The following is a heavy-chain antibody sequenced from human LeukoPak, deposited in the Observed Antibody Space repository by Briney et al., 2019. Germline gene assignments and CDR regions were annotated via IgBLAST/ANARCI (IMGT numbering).Heavy chain of an antibody. CDR1: GGSLSSYY. J-gene: IGHJ4*02. D-gene: IGHD3-10*01. V-gene: IGHV4-59*01. CDR2: IYYSGSA. CDR3: ASSITMVRGVSDGGFDY. Sequence: SETLSLTCTDSGGSLSSYYLSWIRPPPGRGLEWMGYIYYSGSANYNPSLKSRVTIAVDTSKNQFSLKLSSVTAAETAVYYCASSITMVRGVSDGGFDYWGQGTLVTVSS.